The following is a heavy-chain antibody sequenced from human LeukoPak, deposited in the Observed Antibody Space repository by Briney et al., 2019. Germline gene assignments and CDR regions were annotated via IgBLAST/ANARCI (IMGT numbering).Heavy chain of an antibody. Sequence: SETLSLTCAVYGGSFSGYYWSWIRQPPGKGLEWIGEINHSGSTNYNPSLKSQVTISVDTSKNQFSLKLSSVTAADTAVYYCARAITVTTPRARRRKSGWFDPWGQGTLATVSS. CDR1: GGSFSGYY. CDR2: INHSGST. D-gene: IGHD4-17*01. J-gene: IGHJ5*02. CDR3: ARAITVTTPRARRRKSGWFDP. V-gene: IGHV4-34*01.